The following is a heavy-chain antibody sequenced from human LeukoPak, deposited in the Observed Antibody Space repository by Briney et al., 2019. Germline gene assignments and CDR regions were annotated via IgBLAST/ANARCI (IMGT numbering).Heavy chain of an antibody. J-gene: IGHJ6*04. CDR2: INPNSGGT. V-gene: IGHV1-2*02. D-gene: IGHD3-9*01. CDR1: GYTFTGYY. Sequence: ASVKVSCKASGYTFTGYYMHWVRQAPGQGLEWMGWINPNSGGTNYAQKFQGRVTMTRDTSISTAYMELSRLRSDDTAVYYCARDSKIRYFDWAQNYYYGMDVWGKGTTVTVSS. CDR3: ARDSKIRYFDWAQNYYYGMDV.